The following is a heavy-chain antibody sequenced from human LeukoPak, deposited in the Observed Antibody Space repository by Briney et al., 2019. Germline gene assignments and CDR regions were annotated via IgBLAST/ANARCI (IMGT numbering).Heavy chain of an antibody. CDR2: INHSGST. Sequence: SETLSLTCAVYGGSFSGYYWSWIRQPPGKGLEWIGEINHSGSTNYNPSLKGRVTISVDTSKNQFSLKLSSVTAADTAVYYCASRGRTSRYSYGSGDAFDIWGQGTMVTVSS. J-gene: IGHJ3*02. D-gene: IGHD5-18*01. CDR1: GGSFSGYY. CDR3: ASRGRTSRYSYGSGDAFDI. V-gene: IGHV4-34*01.